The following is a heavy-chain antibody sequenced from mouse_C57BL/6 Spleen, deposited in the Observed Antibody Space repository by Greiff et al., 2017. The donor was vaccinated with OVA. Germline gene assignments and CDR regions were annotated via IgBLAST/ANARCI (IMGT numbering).Heavy chain of an antibody. CDR1: GFTFSDFY. J-gene: IGHJ3*01. CDR3: ARDELGRFAY. D-gene: IGHD4-1*01. CDR2: SRNKANDYTT. Sequence: EVKLMESGGGLEQSGRSLRLSCATSGFTFSDFYMEWVRQAPGKGLEWIAASRNKANDYTTEYSASVKGRFIVSRDTSQSILYLQMNALRAEDTAIYYCARDELGRFAYWGQGTLVTVSA. V-gene: IGHV7-1*01.